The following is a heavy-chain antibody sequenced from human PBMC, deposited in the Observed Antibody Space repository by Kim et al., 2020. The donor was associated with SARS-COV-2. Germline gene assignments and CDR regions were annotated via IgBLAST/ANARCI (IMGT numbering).Heavy chain of an antibody. CDR3: ARDSLPIAAAGNDAFDI. Sequence: SVKVSCKASGGTFSSYAISWVRQAPGQGLEWMGGIIPIFGTANYAKKFQGRVTITADETTSTAYMELSSLRSEDTAVYYCARDSLPIAAAGNDAFDIWGQGTMVTVSS. D-gene: IGHD6-13*01. J-gene: IGHJ3*02. CDR2: IIPIFGTA. V-gene: IGHV1-69*13. CDR1: GGTFSSYA.